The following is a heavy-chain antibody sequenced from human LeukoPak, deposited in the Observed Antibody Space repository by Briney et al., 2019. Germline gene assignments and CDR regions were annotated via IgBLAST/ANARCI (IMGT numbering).Heavy chain of an antibody. D-gene: IGHD4-17*01. V-gene: IGHV3-23*01. CDR2: ISGSGGST. CDR1: GFTFSSYA. J-gene: IGHJ4*02. CDR3: TKELTPVTTPYYFDY. Sequence: GGSLRLSCAASGFTFSSYAMSWVRQAPGKGLEWVSAISGSGGSTYYADSVKGRFTISRDNSKNTLYLQMNSLRAEDTAVYYCTKELTPVTTPYYFDYWGQGTLVTVSS.